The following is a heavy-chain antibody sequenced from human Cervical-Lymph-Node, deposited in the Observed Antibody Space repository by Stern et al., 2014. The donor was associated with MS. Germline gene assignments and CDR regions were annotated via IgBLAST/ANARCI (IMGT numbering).Heavy chain of an antibody. D-gene: IGHD2-15*01. CDR3: ARERGYCSGGRCHPYYFDY. V-gene: IGHV3-30-3*01. CDR2: ISNDGAKE. CDR1: GFTFSHFA. J-gene: IGHJ4*02. Sequence: QLVQSGGGLVQPGRSLRLSCAPSGFTFSHFALHWVRQSPGKGLEWVAFISNDGAKEYYADSVKGRFTISRDNSNNTLYLQMTSMRTEDTAMYFCARERGYCSGGRCHPYYFDYWGQGTLVTVSS.